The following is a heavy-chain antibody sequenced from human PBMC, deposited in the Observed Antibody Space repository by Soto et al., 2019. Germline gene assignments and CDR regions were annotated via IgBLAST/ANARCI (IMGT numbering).Heavy chain of an antibody. CDR1: GFTFSNAW. CDR2: IKSKTDGGTT. V-gene: IGHV3-15*07. J-gene: IGHJ4*02. D-gene: IGHD3-3*01. Sequence: GSLRLSCAASGFTFSNAWMNWVRQAPGKGLEWVGRIKSKTDGGTTDYAAPVKGRFTISRDDSKNTLYLQMNSLKTEDTAVYYCTTRPSYYDFWSGYYTRPTSSYWGQGTLVTVSS. CDR3: TTRPSYYDFWSGYYTRPTSSY.